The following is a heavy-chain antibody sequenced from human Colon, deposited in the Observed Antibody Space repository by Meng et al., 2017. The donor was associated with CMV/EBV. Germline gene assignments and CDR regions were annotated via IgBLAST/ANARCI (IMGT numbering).Heavy chain of an antibody. V-gene: IGHV7-4-1*02. CDR2: INPNTGNP. D-gene: IGHD6-13*01. Sequence: SCKASGYTFNTYNINWVRQAPGQRLEWMGYINPNTGNPTYVQGFTGRFVFSLDTSVSTAYLQISSLKAEDTAVYYCATGSVAAHGKGYWGQGTLVTVSS. J-gene: IGHJ4*02. CDR3: ATGSVAAHGKGY. CDR1: GYTFNTYN.